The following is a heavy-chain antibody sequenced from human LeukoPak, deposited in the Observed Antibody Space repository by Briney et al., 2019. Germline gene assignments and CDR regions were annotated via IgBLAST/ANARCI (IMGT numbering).Heavy chain of an antibody. CDR2: INGNGGST. V-gene: IGHV1-46*01. CDR1: GYTFTSYY. D-gene: IGHD1-26*01. Sequence: ASVKVSCKASGYTFTSYYMHWVRQAPGQGLEWMRIINGNGGSTRYAQKFQGRVTMTVDMSTSTVYMELNSLRSVDTAVYYCARDALYSYSPPGDYWGQGTLVTVSS. J-gene: IGHJ4*02. CDR3: ARDALYSYSPPGDY.